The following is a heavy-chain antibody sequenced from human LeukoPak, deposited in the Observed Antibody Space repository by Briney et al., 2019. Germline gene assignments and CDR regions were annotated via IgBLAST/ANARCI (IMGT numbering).Heavy chain of an antibody. V-gene: IGHV3-21*04. D-gene: IGHD6-6*01. CDR3: AKDGTYTSSSYFDY. CDR1: GFTFSSYS. Sequence: PGGSLRLSCAASGFTFSSYSMNWVRQAPGKGLEWVSSISSSSIYIYYADSVKGRFTISRDNAKNSLYLQMNSLRAEDTAVYYCAKDGTYTSSSYFDYWGQGTLVTVSS. J-gene: IGHJ4*02. CDR2: ISSSSIYI.